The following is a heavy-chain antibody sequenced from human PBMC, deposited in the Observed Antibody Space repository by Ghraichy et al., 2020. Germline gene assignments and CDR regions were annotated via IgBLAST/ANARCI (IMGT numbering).Heavy chain of an antibody. CDR3: ARDRATPHYDFWSGYPRFTFDI. Sequence: ASVKVSCKASGYTFTSYYMHWVRQAPGQGLEWMGIINPSGGSTSYAQKFQGRVTMTRDTSTSTVYMELSSLRSEDTAVYYCARDRATPHYDFWSGYPRFTFDIWGQGTMVTVSS. V-gene: IGHV1-46*01. CDR1: GYTFTSYY. CDR2: INPSGGST. D-gene: IGHD3-3*01. J-gene: IGHJ3*02.